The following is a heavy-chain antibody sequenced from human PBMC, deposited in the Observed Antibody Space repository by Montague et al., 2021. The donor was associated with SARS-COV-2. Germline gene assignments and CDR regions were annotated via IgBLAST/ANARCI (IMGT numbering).Heavy chain of an antibody. V-gene: IGHV3-30-3*01. Sequence: RSLSLAASGFTFSSYAMHWVRQAPGKGLEWVAVISYDGSNKYYADSVKGRFTISRDNSKNTLYLQMNSLRAEDTAVYYCARDRGMITFGGVIVIDGMDVWGQGTTVTVSS. CDR1: GFTFSSYA. D-gene: IGHD3-16*02. CDR2: ISYDGSNK. J-gene: IGHJ6*02. CDR3: ARDRGMITFGGVIVIDGMDV.